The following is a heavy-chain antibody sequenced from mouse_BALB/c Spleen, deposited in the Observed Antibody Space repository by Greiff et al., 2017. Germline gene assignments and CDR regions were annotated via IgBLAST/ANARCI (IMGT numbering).Heavy chain of an antibody. CDR3: ARGITTVVATRYFDV. D-gene: IGHD1-1*01. J-gene: IGHJ1*01. V-gene: IGHV1S137*01. Sequence: QVQLKQSGAELVRPGVSVKISCKGSGYTFTDYAMHWVKQSHAKSLEWIGVISTYYGDASYNQKFKGKATMTVDKSSSTAYMELARLTSEDSAIYYCARGITTVVATRYFDVWGAGTTVTVSS. CDR2: ISTYYGDA. CDR1: GYTFTDYA.